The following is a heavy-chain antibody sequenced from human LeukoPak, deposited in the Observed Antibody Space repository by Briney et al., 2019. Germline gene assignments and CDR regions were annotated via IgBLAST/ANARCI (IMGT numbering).Heavy chain of an antibody. D-gene: IGHD3-22*01. J-gene: IGHJ3*02. CDR1: GGSISSYY. Sequence: SSETLSLTCTVSGGSISSYYWSWIRQPPGKGLEWIGYIYYSGSTNYNPSLKSRVTISVDTSKNQFSLKLSSVTAADTAVYYCARPYYYDSSGYYVQGAFDIWGQGTMVTVSS. CDR3: ARPYYYDSSGYYVQGAFDI. CDR2: IYYSGST. V-gene: IGHV4-59*08.